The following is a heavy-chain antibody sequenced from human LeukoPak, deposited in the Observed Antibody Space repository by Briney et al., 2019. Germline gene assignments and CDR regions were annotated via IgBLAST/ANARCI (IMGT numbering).Heavy chain of an antibody. CDR2: INHSGST. D-gene: IGHD3-9*01. V-gene: IGHV4-34*01. CDR1: GGSFSGYY. CDR3: ARGRARLRYFDWLALSYFDY. Sequence: SETLSLPCAVYGGSFSGYYWSWIRQPPGKGLEWIGEINHSGSTNYNPSLKSRVTISVDTSKNQFSLKLSSVTAADTAVYYCARGRARLRYFDWLALSYFDYWGQGTLVTVSS. J-gene: IGHJ4*02.